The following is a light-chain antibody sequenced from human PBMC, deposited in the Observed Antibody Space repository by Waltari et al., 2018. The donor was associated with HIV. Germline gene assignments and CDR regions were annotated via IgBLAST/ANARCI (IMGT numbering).Light chain of an antibody. V-gene: IGLV1-40*01. CDR2: NTK. CDR3: QSFDSSLSAVI. Sequence: QSVLTQPPSVSGAPGQRVTIACTGVSANIGAGYDVHWYHKFPGTAPKLLTYNTKKRPSVLPDRFYGSKSGTSASLAITGLQAEDEADYYCQSFDSSLSAVIFGGGTKLTVL. J-gene: IGLJ2*01. CDR1: SANIGAGYD.